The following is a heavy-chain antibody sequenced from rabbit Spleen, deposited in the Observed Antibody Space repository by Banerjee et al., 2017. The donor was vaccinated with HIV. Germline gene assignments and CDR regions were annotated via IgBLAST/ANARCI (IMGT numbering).Heavy chain of an antibody. CDR1: GFSFSSNYW. V-gene: IGHV1S40*01. CDR3: ARDVGTSFSTYGMDL. D-gene: IGHD8-1*01. CDR2: IYGGTSGNI. J-gene: IGHJ6*01. Sequence: QSLEESGGDLVKPGASLTLTCTASGFSFSSNYWICWVRQAPGKGLEWIACIYGGTSGNIDYASWAKGRFTISKTSPTTVTLQMTSLTAADTATYFCARDVGTSFSTYGMDLWGQGTLVTVS.